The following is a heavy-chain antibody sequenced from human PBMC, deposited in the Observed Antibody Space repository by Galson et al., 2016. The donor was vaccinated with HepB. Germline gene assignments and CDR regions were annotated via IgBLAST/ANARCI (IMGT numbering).Heavy chain of an antibody. V-gene: IGHV3-74*01. Sequence: SLRLSCAASGFTFRNYWIHWVRQAPGKGLEWVARIDGVGRGTSSADSVKGRFTISRDNAKNTLSLGMNSLRAEDTAVYFCTTAFEFWGQGSLVTVTS. CDR1: GFTFRNYW. J-gene: IGHJ4*02. CDR2: IDGVGRGT. CDR3: TTAFEF.